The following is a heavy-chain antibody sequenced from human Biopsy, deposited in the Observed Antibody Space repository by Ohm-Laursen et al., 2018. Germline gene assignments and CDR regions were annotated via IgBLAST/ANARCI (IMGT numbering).Heavy chain of an antibody. J-gene: IGHJ6*02. CDR3: AASSTLYYYYYAMDV. Sequence: ASVKVSCKASGFTFSSSAVQWVRQARGQRLEWIGWIVVGNGHTNYAQKFQERVTITRDMSTSTAYMELTSLRSEDTAVYYFAASSTLYYYYYAMDVWDQGTTITVSS. CDR1: GFTFSSSA. CDR2: IVVGNGHT. V-gene: IGHV1-58*01.